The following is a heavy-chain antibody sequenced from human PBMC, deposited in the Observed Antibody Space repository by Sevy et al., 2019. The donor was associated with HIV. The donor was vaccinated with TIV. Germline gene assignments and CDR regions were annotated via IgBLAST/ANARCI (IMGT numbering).Heavy chain of an antibody. CDR1: GFTFSSYA. D-gene: IGHD2-2*01. Sequence: GESLKISCAASGFTFSSYAMSWVRQAPGKGLEWVSAISGSGGSTYYADSVKGRFTISRDNSKNTLYLQMNSLRAEDTAVYYCAKDGYCSSTSCYGFVYYYGMDVWGQGTTVTVSS. CDR2: ISGSGGST. V-gene: IGHV3-23*01. J-gene: IGHJ6*02. CDR3: AKDGYCSSTSCYGFVYYYGMDV.